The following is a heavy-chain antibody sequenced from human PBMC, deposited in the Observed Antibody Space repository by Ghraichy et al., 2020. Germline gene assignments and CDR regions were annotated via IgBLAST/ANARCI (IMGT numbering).Heavy chain of an antibody. J-gene: IGHJ4*02. CDR1: GFTFSSYW. Sequence: GESLRLSCAASGFTFSSYWMHWVRQAPGKGLVWVSRINSDGSSTSYADSVKGRFTISRDNAKNTLYLQMNSLRAEDTAVYYCARSLVGGVVGATHYWGQGTLVTVSS. D-gene: IGHD1-26*01. CDR2: INSDGSST. CDR3: ARSLVGGVVGATHY. V-gene: IGHV3-74*01.